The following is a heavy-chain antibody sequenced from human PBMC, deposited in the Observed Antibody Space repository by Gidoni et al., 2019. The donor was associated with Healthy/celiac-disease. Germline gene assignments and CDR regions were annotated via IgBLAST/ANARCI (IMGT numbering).Heavy chain of an antibody. J-gene: IGHJ5*02. Sequence: QVQLVESGGGVVQPGGSLSLSCAASGFTFSSYGMHWVRQAPGKGLEWVAFIRYDGSNKYYADSVKGRFTISRDNSKNTLYLQMNSLRAEDTAVYYCASQHEGWFDPWGQGTLVTVSS. CDR1: GFTFSSYG. V-gene: IGHV3-30*02. CDR2: IRYDGSNK. CDR3: ASQHEGWFDP. D-gene: IGHD2-2*01.